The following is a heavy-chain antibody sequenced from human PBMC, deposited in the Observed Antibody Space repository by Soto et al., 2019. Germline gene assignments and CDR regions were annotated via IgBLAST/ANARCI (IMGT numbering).Heavy chain of an antibody. CDR1: GCTFATYA. J-gene: IGHJ4*02. CDR2: IIADIGAYT. V-gene: IGHV1-3*01. CDR3: ARQQGLDGVLLLVCLFTDN. Sequence: QVQLVQSGAGVKKPGASVNLYYKASGCTFATYAIHWVRQAPGQTLEWMGCIIADIGAYTKYTYIFQYTVTIARNTTASTAYMELTSRRSEDTAVSYSARQQGLDGVLLLVCLFTDNWGQGTLVTVSS. D-gene: IGHD3-3*01.